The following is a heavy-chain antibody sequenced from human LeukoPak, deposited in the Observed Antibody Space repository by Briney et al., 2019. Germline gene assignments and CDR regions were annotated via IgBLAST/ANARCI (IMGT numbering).Heavy chain of an antibody. CDR2: IYSGGST. D-gene: IGHD3-22*01. J-gene: IGHJ2*01. CDR1: GFTVSSNY. CDR3: ARDFGWSLSTGYRPPPLSWYFDL. V-gene: IGHV3-66*01. Sequence: GGSLRLSCSASGFTVSSNYMSWVRQAPGKGLEWVSVIYSGGSTYYADSVKGRFTISRDNSKNTLYLQMNSLTADDTAVYYCARDFGWSLSTGYRPPPLSWYFDLWGRGTLVTVSS.